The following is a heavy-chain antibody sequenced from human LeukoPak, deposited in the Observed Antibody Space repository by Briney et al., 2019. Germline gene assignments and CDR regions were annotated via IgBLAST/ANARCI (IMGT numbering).Heavy chain of an antibody. Sequence: GASVKVSCKASGGTFSSYAISWVRQAPGQGLEWMGGIIPIFGTANYAQKFQGRVTITADKSTSTAYMELSSLRSEDTAVYYCARDGCSYGYFPLDYYYYMDVWGKGTTVTVSS. CDR3: ARDGCSYGYFPLDYYYYMDV. CDR1: GGTFSSYA. D-gene: IGHD5-18*01. CDR2: IIPIFGTA. J-gene: IGHJ6*03. V-gene: IGHV1-69*06.